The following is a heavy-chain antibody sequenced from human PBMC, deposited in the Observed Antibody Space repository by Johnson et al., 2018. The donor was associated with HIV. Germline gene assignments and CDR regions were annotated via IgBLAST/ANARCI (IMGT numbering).Heavy chain of an antibody. V-gene: IGHV3-30*19. D-gene: IGHD1-26*01. CDR2: ISYDGSNK. J-gene: IGHJ3*02. CDR3: ARGLELYLDLGWDDAFDI. CDR1: GFTFSSYG. Sequence: QEQLVESGGGVVQPGRSLRLSCAASGFTFSSYGMHWVRQAPGKGLEWVAVISYDGSNKYYADSVKGRFTISRDNSKNTVYLQMNSLRAEDTAVYYCARGLELYLDLGWDDAFDIWGQGTMVTVSS.